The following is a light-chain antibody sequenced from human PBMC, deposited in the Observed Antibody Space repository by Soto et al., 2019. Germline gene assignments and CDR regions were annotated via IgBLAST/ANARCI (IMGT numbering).Light chain of an antibody. Sequence: IQLTQSPSSLSASVGDRVTITCRASQAIRTALGWYQQKPGKVPKLLIYAASTLQSGVPSRFSGSGSGTDFTLTISSLQPEDVATYYCQKYNSASWTFGQGTKVDI. CDR3: QKYNSASWT. CDR1: QAIRTA. J-gene: IGKJ1*01. CDR2: AAS. V-gene: IGKV1-27*01.